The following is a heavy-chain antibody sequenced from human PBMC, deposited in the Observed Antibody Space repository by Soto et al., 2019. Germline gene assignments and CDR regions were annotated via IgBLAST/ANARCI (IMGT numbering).Heavy chain of an antibody. V-gene: IGHV4-59*01. CDR2: IYYSGST. J-gene: IGHJ6*02. D-gene: IGHD6-13*01. CDR1: GGSISSYY. Sequence: PSETRSLTCTVSGGSISSYYWSWIRQPPGKGLEWIGYIYYSGSTNYNPSLKRRVTISVDRSKNQFSLKLSSVTAADTAVYYCARFRPAMSAAAYYYYYYGMDVWGQGTTVT. CDR3: ARFRPAMSAAAYYYYYYGMDV.